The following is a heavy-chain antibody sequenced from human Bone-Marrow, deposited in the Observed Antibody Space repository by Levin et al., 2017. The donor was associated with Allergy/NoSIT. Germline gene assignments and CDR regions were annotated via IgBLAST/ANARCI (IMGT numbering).Heavy chain of an antibody. CDR2: ISWNSGSI. CDR3: AKGGRAVTTSEIDY. CDR1: GFTFDDYA. J-gene: IGHJ4*02. Sequence: SCAASGFTFDDYAMHWVRQAPGKGLEWVSGISWNSGSIGYADSVKGRFTISRDNAKNSLYLQMNSLRAEDTALYYCAKGGRAVTTSEIDYWGQGTLVTVSS. V-gene: IGHV3-9*01. D-gene: IGHD4-11*01.